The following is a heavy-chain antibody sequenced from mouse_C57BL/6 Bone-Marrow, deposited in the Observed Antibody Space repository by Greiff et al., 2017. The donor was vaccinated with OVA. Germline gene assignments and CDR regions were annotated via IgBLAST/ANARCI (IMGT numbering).Heavy chain of an antibody. J-gene: IGHJ4*01. CDR2: ISDGGSYT. V-gene: IGHV5-4*01. CDR3: ARERRYYAMDY. CDR1: GFTFSSYA. Sequence: EVQGVESGGGLVKPGGSLKLSCAASGFTFSSYAMSWVRQTPEKRLEWVATISDGGSYTYYPDNVKGRFTISRDNAKNNLYLQMSHLKSEDTAMYYCARERRYYAMDYWGQGPSVTVSS.